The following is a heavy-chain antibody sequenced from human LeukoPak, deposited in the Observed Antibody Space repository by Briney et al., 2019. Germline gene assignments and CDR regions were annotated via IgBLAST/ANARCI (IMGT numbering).Heavy chain of an antibody. J-gene: IGHJ4*02. CDR2: IRYDGSNK. CDR3: AATRGAMVRSRLDY. CDR1: GFTFSSYA. Sequence: GGSLRLSCAASGFTFSSYAMSWVRQAPGKGLEWVAFIRYDGSNKYYAHSVKGRSTISRDNSKNTLYLQMNSLRAEDTAVYYCAATRGAMVRSRLDYWGQGTLVTVSS. V-gene: IGHV3-30*02. D-gene: IGHD5-18*01.